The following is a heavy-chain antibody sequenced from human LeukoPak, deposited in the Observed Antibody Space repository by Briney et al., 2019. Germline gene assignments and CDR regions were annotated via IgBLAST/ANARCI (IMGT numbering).Heavy chain of an antibody. CDR2: ISTFGDSA. Sequence: PGGSLRLSCSASGFTFTNYAMHWVRQAPGKGLEYVSAISTFGDSAYYADSVKGRFTISRDNSKNTLYLQMSSLRPEDTAAYFCVKGLSRSPYGMDVWGQGTTVTVSS. D-gene: IGHD2/OR15-2a*01. J-gene: IGHJ6*02. CDR3: VKGLSRSPYGMDV. CDR1: GFTFTNYA. V-gene: IGHV3-64D*09.